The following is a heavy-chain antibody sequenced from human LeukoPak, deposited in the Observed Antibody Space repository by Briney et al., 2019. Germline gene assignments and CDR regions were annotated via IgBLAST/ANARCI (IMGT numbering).Heavy chain of an antibody. CDR2: ISSSGSTI. D-gene: IGHD1-1*01. CDR3: ARLDPRGAFDI. CDR1: GFTFSTYW. J-gene: IGHJ3*02. V-gene: IGHV3-48*04. Sequence: GGSLRLSCAASGFTFSTYWMSWVRQAPGKGLEWVSYISSSGSTIYYTDSVKGRFTISRDNAKNSLYLQMNSLRAEDTAVYYCARLDPRGAFDIWGQGTMVTVSS.